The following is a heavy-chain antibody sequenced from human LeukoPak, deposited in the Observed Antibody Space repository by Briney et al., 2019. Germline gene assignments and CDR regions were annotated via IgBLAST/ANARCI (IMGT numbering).Heavy chain of an antibody. CDR3: ARDRAHGPLPDY. J-gene: IGHJ4*02. CDR2: INSDGSST. V-gene: IGHV3-74*01. CDR1: GFTFSSYW. Sequence: GGSLRLSCAASGFTFSSYWMHWVRQAPGKGLVWVSRINSDGSSTSYADSVKGRFTISRDNAKNTLYLQMNSLRAEDTALYYCARDRAHGPLPDYWGQGTLVTVSS. D-gene: IGHD2-15*01.